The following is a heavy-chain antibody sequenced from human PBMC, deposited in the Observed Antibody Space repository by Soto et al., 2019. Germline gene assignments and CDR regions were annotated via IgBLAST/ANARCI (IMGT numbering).Heavy chain of an antibody. CDR2: IYYDGNNK. J-gene: IGHJ4*02. Sequence: QVQLVESGGGVVQPGRSLRLSCAASGFTFSAYGMHGVRQAPGKGLEWLAMIYYDGNNKYYADSVEGRFTITRDNSKNTLYLQMSSLRAEDTAVYYCARVGGTVTSDYWGQGTLVTVSS. D-gene: IGHD4-17*01. V-gene: IGHV3-33*01. CDR3: ARVGGTVTSDY. CDR1: GFTFSAYG.